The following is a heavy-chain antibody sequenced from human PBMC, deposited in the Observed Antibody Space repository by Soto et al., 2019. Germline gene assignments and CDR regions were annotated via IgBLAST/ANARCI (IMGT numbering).Heavy chain of an antibody. Sequence: SETLSLTCSVSGGSITNGGHYWSWIRQRPGKGLEWIGIIYYSGSTSYHPSLKSRATISLDRSKNQFSLKLNSVTAADSAVYYCTGHYSSSWVYNYWGQGTSVTVSS. CDR3: TGHYSSSWVYNY. CDR1: GGSITNGGHY. CDR2: IYYSGST. V-gene: IGHV4-31*03. J-gene: IGHJ4*02. D-gene: IGHD6-6*01.